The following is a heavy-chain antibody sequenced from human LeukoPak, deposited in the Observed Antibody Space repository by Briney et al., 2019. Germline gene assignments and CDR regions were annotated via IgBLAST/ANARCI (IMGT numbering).Heavy chain of an antibody. J-gene: IGHJ4*02. CDR1: GFTFSNYA. CDR3: AKDGYDFWSGYWPDY. CDR2: ISGSGGST. V-gene: IGHV3-23*01. Sequence: GGSLRLSCAASGFTFSNYAMSWVRQAPGKGLEWVSSISGSGGSTNYADSVKGRFTISRDSSKNTLYLQMNSLRAEDTAVYYCAKDGYDFWSGYWPDYWGQGTLDTVSS. D-gene: IGHD3-3*01.